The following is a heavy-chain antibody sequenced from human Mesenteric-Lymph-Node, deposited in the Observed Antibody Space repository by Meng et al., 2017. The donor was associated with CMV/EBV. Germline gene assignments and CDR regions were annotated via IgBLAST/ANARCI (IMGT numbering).Heavy chain of an antibody. J-gene: IGHJ6*02. V-gene: IGHV3-21*01. CDR3: ARVREEYMSYYGMDV. Sequence: GESLKISCAASGFTFSSYSMNWVRQAPGKGLEWVSSISSSSSYIYYADSVKGRFTISRDNAKNSLYLQMNSLRAEDTAVYYCARVREEYMSYYGMDVWGHGTTVTVSS. CDR2: ISSSSSYI. D-gene: IGHD6-6*01. CDR1: GFTFSSYS.